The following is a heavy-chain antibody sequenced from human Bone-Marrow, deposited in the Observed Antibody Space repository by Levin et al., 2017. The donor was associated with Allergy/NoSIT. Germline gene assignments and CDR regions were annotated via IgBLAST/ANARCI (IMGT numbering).Heavy chain of an antibody. CDR2: INSDGSST. D-gene: IGHD2-2*01. V-gene: IGHV3-74*01. CDR1: GFTFSSYW. J-gene: IGHJ4*02. Sequence: GGSLRLSCAASGFTFSSYWMHWVRQAPGKGLVWVSRINSDGSSTSYADSVKGRFTISRDNAKNTLYLQMNSLRAEDTAVYYCASQKGVVVPAAIGLPIDYWGQGTLVTVSS. CDR3: ASQKGVVVPAAIGLPIDY.